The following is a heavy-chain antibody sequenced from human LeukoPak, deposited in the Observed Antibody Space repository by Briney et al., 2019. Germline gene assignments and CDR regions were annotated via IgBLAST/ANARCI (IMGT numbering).Heavy chain of an antibody. CDR3: AKDRSSTLWYFDY. CDR1: GFTFSSYG. V-gene: IGHV3-23*01. CDR2: ISGSGGTT. Sequence: PGGSLRLSCAASGFTFSSYGMSWVRQAPGKGLEWVSAISGSGGTTYYADSVQGRFTISRDNSKNTLSLQMNSLRAEDTAIYYCAKDRSSTLWYFDYWGQGAQVTVSS. J-gene: IGHJ4*02. D-gene: IGHD2-2*01.